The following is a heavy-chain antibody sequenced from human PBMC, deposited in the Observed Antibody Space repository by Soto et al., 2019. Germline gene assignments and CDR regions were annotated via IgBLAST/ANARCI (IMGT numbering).Heavy chain of an antibody. J-gene: IGHJ4*02. D-gene: IGHD2-2*01. Sequence: EVQLLESGGGLVQPGGSLRLSCAASGFTFSNFAMNWVRQAPGRGLEWVSVISGNGGSTYYADSVKGRFTISRENSKNQLYLQMHRLRAEDTAVYYCAKGYCSTTSCSFDYWCQGTLVTVSS. CDR2: ISGNGGST. CDR1: GFTFSNFA. V-gene: IGHV3-23*01. CDR3: AKGYCSTTSCSFDY.